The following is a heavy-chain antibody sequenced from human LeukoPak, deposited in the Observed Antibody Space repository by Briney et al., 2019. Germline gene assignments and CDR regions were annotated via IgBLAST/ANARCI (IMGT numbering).Heavy chain of an antibody. CDR3: ARDPHNVAANWFDP. Sequence: GGSLRLSCAASGFSFSGYGMHWVRQAPGKGLEWVAFIHYDGRGSYYADSVKGRFTISRDNANNSLYLQMNSLSPEDTAVYYCARDPHNVAANWFDPWGQGALVTVSS. CDR2: IHYDGRGS. CDR1: GFSFSGYG. V-gene: IGHV3-30*02. D-gene: IGHD6-13*01. J-gene: IGHJ5*02.